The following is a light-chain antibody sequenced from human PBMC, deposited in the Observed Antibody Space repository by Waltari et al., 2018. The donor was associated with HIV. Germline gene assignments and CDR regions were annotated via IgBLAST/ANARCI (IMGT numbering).Light chain of an antibody. CDR2: NND. CDR1: FSKG. CDR3: ATWDDSLGGLWV. J-gene: IGLJ3*02. Sequence: QSVLTQPSSASGNPGQRVTISCSGRFSKGNLYEHVKGAAPKLLIYNNDQRPSEVPDRFSGAKSDTSASLAISGLQTEDEADYYCATWDDSLGGLWVFGGGTRMTVL. V-gene: IGLV1-44*01.